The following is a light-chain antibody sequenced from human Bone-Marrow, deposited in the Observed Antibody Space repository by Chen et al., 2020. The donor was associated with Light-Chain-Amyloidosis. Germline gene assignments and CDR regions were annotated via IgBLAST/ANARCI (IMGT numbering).Light chain of an antibody. CDR1: SSDVGGDNH. CDR2: EVT. CDR3: SSYTITNTLV. V-gene: IGLV2-14*01. Sequence: QSALTQPASVSGSPGHSLTIPCTGTSSDVGGDNHVSWYQQHPDKAPKLMIYEVTNRPSWVPDRFSGSKSDNTASLTISGLQTEDEADYFCSSYTITNTLVFGSGTRVTVL. J-gene: IGLJ1*01.